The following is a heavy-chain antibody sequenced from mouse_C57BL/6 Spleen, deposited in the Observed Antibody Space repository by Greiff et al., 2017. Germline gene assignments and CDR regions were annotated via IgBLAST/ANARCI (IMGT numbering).Heavy chain of an antibody. V-gene: IGHV5-17*01. CDR3: ARPYYGYDEGFAY. J-gene: IGHJ3*01. CDR2: ISSGSSTI. D-gene: IGHD2-9*01. CDR1: GFTFSDYG. Sequence: EVHLVESGGGLVKPGGSLKLSCAASGFTFSDYGMHWVRQAPEKGLEWVAYISSGSSTIYYADTVKGRFTISRDNAKNTLFLQMTSLRSEDTAMYYCARPYYGYDEGFAYWGQGTLVTVSA.